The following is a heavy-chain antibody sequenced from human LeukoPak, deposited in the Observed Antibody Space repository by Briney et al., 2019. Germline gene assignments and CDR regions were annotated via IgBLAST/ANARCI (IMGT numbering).Heavy chain of an antibody. CDR2: ISGYNGHT. V-gene: IGHV1-18*01. CDR3: ARLAPHRVLWADYNSYMDV. CDR1: GYTFTSYG. J-gene: IGHJ6*03. Sequence: GSSVKVSCKASGYTFTSYGISWVRQAPGQGLEWMGWISGYNGHTDYPQQFQGRVTMTTDTSTSTAYLELRSLTSDDTAVYYCARLAPHRVLWADYNSYMDVWGKGTTVTVSS. D-gene: IGHD3-10*01.